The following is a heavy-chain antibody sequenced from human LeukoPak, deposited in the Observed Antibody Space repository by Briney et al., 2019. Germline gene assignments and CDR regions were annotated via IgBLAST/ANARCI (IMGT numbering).Heavy chain of an antibody. J-gene: IGHJ5*02. CDR3: AHRQIQGIMFGGGGFDP. Sequence: ESGPTLVEPTQTLALTCTFSGFSLSTSRVAVGWIRQPPGKALEWLALIYWDDDKRYSPSLKSRLTITKDTSKNQVVLIMTNMDPVDTGTYYCAHRQIQGIMFGGGGFDPWGQGTLVTVSS. D-gene: IGHD3-16*01. V-gene: IGHV2-5*02. CDR1: GFSLSTSRVA. CDR2: IYWDDDK.